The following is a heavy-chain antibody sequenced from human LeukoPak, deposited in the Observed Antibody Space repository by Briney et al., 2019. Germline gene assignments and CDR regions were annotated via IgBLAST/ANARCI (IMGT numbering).Heavy chain of an antibody. D-gene: IGHD3-3*01. CDR2: IYHSGST. Sequence: SETLSLTCTVSGYSISSGYYWGWIRQPPGKGLEWIGSIYHSGSTYYSPSLKSRVTISVDTSKNQFSLKLSSVTAADTAAYYCARVWLLYYFDYWGQGTLVTVSS. J-gene: IGHJ4*02. V-gene: IGHV4-38-2*02. CDR1: GYSISSGYY. CDR3: ARVWLLYYFDY.